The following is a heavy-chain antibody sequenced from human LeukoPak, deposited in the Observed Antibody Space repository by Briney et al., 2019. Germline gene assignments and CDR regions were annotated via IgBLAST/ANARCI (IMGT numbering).Heavy chain of an antibody. CDR2: AHLSGRT. CDR1: GGSISSTNW. J-gene: IGHJ4*02. CDR3: AREGGPYRPLDY. V-gene: IGHV4-4*02. Sequence: SETLSLTCGVSGGSISSTNWWTWVRQPPGEGLGWIGEAHLSGRTNYNPSLESRVTMSVDMSENHISLKLTSVTAADTAVYYCAREGGPYRPLDYSGQGTLVTVSS.